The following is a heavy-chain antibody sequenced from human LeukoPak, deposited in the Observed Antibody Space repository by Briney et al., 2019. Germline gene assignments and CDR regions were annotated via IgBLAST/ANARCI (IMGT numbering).Heavy chain of an antibody. CDR3: ARINGNVDTAMVLGY. J-gene: IGHJ4*02. Sequence: GESLKISCKGSGYSFTSYWIGWVRQMPGKGLEWMGIIYPGDSDTRYSPSFQGQVTISADKSISTAYLQWSSLKASDTAMYYCARINGNVDTAMVLGYWGQGTLVTVSS. V-gene: IGHV5-51*01. CDR1: GYSFTSYW. D-gene: IGHD5-18*01. CDR2: IYPGDSDT.